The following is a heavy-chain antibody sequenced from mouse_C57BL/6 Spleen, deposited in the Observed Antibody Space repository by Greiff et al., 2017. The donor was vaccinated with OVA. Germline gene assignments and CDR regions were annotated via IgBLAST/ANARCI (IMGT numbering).Heavy chain of an antibody. Sequence: VKLQQPGAELVKPGASVKMSCKASGYTFTSYWITWVKQRPGQGLEWIGDIYPGSGSTNYNEKFKSKATLTVDTSSSTAYMQLSSLTSEDSAVYYCARRSSPYYYAMDYWGQGTSVTVSS. CDR2: IYPGSGST. CDR1: GYTFTSYW. J-gene: IGHJ4*01. D-gene: IGHD1-1*01. CDR3: ARRSSPYYYAMDY. V-gene: IGHV1-55*01.